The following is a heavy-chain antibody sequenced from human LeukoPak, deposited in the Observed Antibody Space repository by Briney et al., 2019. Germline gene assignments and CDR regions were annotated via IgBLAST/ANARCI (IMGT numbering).Heavy chain of an antibody. CDR2: VSTTGAST. CDR3: AKDWTTVVTPKGYYFDS. CDR1: GFSFNNYA. D-gene: IGHD4-23*01. J-gene: IGHJ4*02. Sequence: GGSLRLSCAASGFSFNNYAMSWVRQAPGKGLQWVSAVSTTGASTYYADSVKGRFTVSRDNSKNTLSLQMDSLRVEDTALYYCAKDWTTVVTPKGYYFDSWGQGTLFTVSS. V-gene: IGHV3-23*01.